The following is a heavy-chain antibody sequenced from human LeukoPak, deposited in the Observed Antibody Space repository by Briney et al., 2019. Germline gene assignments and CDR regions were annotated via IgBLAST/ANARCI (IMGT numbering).Heavy chain of an antibody. CDR1: GFTFSSYG. D-gene: IGHD2-15*01. V-gene: IGHV3-30*02. Sequence: GGSLRLSCAASGFTFSSYGMHWVRQAPGKGLEWVAFIRDDGSNKYYADSVKGRFTISRDNSKNTLYLQMNSPRAEDTAVYYCAKDNLGYCSGGSCYDWFDPWGQGTLVTVSS. J-gene: IGHJ5*02. CDR3: AKDNLGYCSGGSCYDWFDP. CDR2: IRDDGSNK.